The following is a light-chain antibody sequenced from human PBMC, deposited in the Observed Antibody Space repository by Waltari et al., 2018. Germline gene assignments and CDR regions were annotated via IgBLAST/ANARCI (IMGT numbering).Light chain of an antibody. V-gene: IGKV4-1*01. J-gene: IGKJ1*01. CDR2: WAS. Sequence: DIVMTQSPDSLAVSLGERATINCKSSQSVLYSSNNKNYLAWYQQKPGQPPKLLIYWASTRESGVPDRFSGRGSGTDFTLTIISLQAEDVAVYYCQQYYSTPWTFGQGTKVEIK. CDR1: QSVLYSSNNKNY. CDR3: QQYYSTPWT.